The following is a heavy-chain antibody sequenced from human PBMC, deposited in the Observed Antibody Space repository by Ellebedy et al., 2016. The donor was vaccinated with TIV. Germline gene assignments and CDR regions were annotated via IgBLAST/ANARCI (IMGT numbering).Heavy chain of an antibody. CDR1: GYTFTSYG. J-gene: IGHJ6*02. V-gene: IGHV1-18*01. D-gene: IGHD4-11*01. CDR3: ARHTLTTLNYGMDV. Sequence: ASVKVSCKASGYTFTSYGISWVRQAPGQGLEWMGWISAYNGNTNYAQKLQGRVTMTTDTSTSTAYMELRSLRSEDTAVYYCARHTLTTLNYGMDVWGQGTTVTVSS. CDR2: ISAYNGNT.